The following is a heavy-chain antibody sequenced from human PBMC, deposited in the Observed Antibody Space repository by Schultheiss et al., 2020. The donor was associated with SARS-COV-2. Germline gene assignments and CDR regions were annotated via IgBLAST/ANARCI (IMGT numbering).Heavy chain of an antibody. D-gene: IGHD3-10*01. V-gene: IGHV3-21*01. J-gene: IGHJ4*02. CDR1: GFTFSSYS. CDR3: AKGRGLGSYYAY. CDR2: ISSSSSYI. Sequence: GESLKISCAASGFTFSSYSMNWVRQAPGKGLEWVSSISSSSSYIYYADSVKGRFTISRDNAKNSLYLQMNSLRAEDTAVYYCAKGRGLGSYYAYWGQGTLVTGSS.